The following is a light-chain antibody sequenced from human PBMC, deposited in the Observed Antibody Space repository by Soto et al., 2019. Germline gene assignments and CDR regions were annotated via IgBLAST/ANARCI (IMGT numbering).Light chain of an antibody. Sequence: DIHMTHSPSSLPASVGDRVTITCQASQDISNYLNWYQQKLGKAPKLLIYDASNLETGVPSRFSGSGSGTDFTFTISSLQPEDIATYYCQQYSHLITFGQGTRLEIK. J-gene: IGKJ5*01. CDR2: DAS. CDR1: QDISNY. V-gene: IGKV1-33*01. CDR3: QQYSHLIT.